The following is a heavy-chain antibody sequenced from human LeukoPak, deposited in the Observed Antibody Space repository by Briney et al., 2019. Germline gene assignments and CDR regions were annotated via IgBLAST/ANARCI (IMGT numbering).Heavy chain of an antibody. D-gene: IGHD4-17*01. CDR2: ISGSGGST. V-gene: IGHV3-23*01. CDR3: AKDEDYGDFCYFDY. CDR1: GFTFSSYA. J-gene: IGHJ4*02. Sequence: GGSLRLSCAASGFTFSSYAMSWVRQAPGKGLEWVSAISGSGGSTYYADSVKGRFTISRDNSKNTLYLQMNSLRAEDTAVHYCAKDEDYGDFCYFDYWGQGTLVTVSS.